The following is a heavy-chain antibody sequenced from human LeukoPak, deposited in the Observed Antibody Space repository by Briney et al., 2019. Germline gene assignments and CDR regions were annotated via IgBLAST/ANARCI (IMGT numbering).Heavy chain of an antibody. CDR2: ISSSGSTI. Sequence: PGGSLRLSCAASGFSFSSYEMNWVRQAPGKGLEWVSYISSSGSTIYYADSVKGRFTISRDNAKNSLYLQMNSLRAEDTAVYYCARDLVVVAATTPNWFDPWGQGTLVTVSS. D-gene: IGHD2-15*01. CDR1: GFSFSSYE. CDR3: ARDLVVVAATTPNWFDP. V-gene: IGHV3-48*03. J-gene: IGHJ5*02.